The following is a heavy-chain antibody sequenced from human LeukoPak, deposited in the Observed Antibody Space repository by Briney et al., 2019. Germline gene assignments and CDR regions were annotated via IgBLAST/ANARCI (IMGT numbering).Heavy chain of an antibody. CDR2: IYYSGST. J-gene: IGHJ4*02. Sequence: SETLSLTCTVSGGSISSYYWSWIRQPPGKGLEWIGYIYYSGSTNYNPSLKSRVIISVDTSKNQFSLKLSSVTAADTAVYYCARDRSIAAAGFDYWGQGTLVTVSS. V-gene: IGHV4-59*01. CDR3: ARDRSIAAAGFDY. D-gene: IGHD6-13*01. CDR1: GGSISSYY.